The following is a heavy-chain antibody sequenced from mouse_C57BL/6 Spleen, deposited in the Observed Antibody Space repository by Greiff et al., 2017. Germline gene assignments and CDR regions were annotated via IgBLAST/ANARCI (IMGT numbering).Heavy chain of an antibody. CDR1: GYSITSGYY. CDR3: ARDYGYDAAFDY. V-gene: IGHV3-6*01. D-gene: IGHD2-2*01. J-gene: IGHJ2*01. Sequence: EVKLVESGPGLVKPSQSLSLTCSVTGYSITSGYYWNWIRQFPGNKLEWMGYISYDGSNNYNPSLKNRISITRDTSKNQFFLKLNSVTTEDTATYYCARDYGYDAAFDYWGQGTTLTVSS. CDR2: ISYDGSN.